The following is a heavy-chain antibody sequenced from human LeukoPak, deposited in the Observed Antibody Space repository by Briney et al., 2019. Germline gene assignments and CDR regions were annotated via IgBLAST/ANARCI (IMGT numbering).Heavy chain of an antibody. V-gene: IGHV3-7*01. Sequence: GGSLRLSCAGTGFTFSTYWMSWVRQAPGKELEWVANINQDGSEKYYVDSVKGRVTISRDNAKNSLYLQLNSLRVEDTAVYYCARARPPYSSSWAYWGQGTPVTVSS. CDR2: INQDGSEK. CDR3: ARARPPYSSSWAY. D-gene: IGHD6-13*01. J-gene: IGHJ4*02. CDR1: GFTFSTYW.